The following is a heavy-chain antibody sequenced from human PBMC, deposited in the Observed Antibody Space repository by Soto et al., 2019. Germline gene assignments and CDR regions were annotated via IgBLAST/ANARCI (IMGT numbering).Heavy chain of an antibody. D-gene: IGHD3-10*01. CDR1: GGSISSGDYY. J-gene: IGHJ5*02. CDR3: ARAGGNGGYYGSGSYYNRNWFDP. Sequence: SETLSLTCTVSGGSISSGDYYWSWIRQPPGKGLEWIGYIYYSGSTYYNPSLKSRVTISVDTSKNQFSLKLSSVTAADTAVYYCARAGGNGGYYGSGSYYNRNWFDPWGQGTLVTSPQ. CDR2: IYYSGST. V-gene: IGHV4-30-4*01.